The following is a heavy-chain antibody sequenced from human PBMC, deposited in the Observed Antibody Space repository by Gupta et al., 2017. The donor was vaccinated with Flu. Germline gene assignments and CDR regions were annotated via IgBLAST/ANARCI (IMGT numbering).Heavy chain of an antibody. CDR2: ISGSGEST. CDR1: GFRFKTHA. CDR3: XKDPNSXGYYEYYYHGMDV. V-gene: IGHV3-23*01. Sequence: EEQLLESGGGLVQPGGSLRLSCAASGFRFKTHAMTWVRQAPGKGLEWVSGISGSGESTYYADFVKGRFIASRDNSKNTLYLQMKSLRAEDTAVYXCXKDPNSXGYYEYYYHGMDVWGRGTTVTVSS. J-gene: IGHJ6*02. D-gene: IGHD3-22*01.